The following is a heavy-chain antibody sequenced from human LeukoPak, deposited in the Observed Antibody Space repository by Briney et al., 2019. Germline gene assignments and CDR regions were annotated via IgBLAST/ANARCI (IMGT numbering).Heavy chain of an antibody. CDR1: GFTFSSYE. CDR3: ARDHVTMIVVPEPYFDY. CDR2: ISYDGSNK. D-gene: IGHD3-22*01. J-gene: IGHJ4*02. V-gene: IGHV3-30-3*01. Sequence: GGSLRLSCAASGFTFSSYEMNWVRQAPGKGLEWVAVISYDGSNKYYADSVKGRFTISRDNSKNTLYLQMNSLRAEDTAVYYCARDHVTMIVVPEPYFDYWGQGTLVTVSS.